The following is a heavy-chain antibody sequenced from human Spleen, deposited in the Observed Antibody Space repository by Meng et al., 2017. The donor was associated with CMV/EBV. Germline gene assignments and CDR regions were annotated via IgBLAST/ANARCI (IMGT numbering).Heavy chain of an antibody. Sequence: SETLSLTCTVSGGSISTYYWSWIRQPPGKGLEWIGEINHSGSTNYNPSLKSRVTISVDTSKNQFSLKLSSVTAADTAVYYCARGAGSLYYYYGMDVWGQGTTVTVSS. CDR1: GGSISTYY. D-gene: IGHD3-10*01. CDR2: INHSGST. V-gene: IGHV4-34*01. J-gene: IGHJ6*02. CDR3: ARGAGSLYYYYGMDV.